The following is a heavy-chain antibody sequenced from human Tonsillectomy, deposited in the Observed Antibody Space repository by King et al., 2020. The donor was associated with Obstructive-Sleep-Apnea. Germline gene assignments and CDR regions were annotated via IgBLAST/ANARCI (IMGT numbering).Heavy chain of an antibody. Sequence: VQLVESGGGLVQPGGSLRLSCAASGFTFSSCWMSWVRQAPGKGLEWVANIKQDGSETYYVDSVKGRFTISRDNAKNSLYLQMNSLRAEDTAVYYCASEEGAPFDYWGQGTLVTVSS. CDR1: GFTFSSCW. J-gene: IGHJ4*02. V-gene: IGHV3-7*03. CDR3: ASEEGAPFDY. D-gene: IGHD1-26*01. CDR2: IKQDGSET.